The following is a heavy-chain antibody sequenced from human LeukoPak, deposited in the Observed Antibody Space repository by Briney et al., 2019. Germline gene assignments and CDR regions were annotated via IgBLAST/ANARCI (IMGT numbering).Heavy chain of an antibody. CDR3: AKDRYTYLYYYDSSGYYPNPDY. J-gene: IGHJ4*02. Sequence: GGSLRLSCAASGFTFSSYSMNWVRQAPGKGLEWVSAISGSGGSTYYADSVKGRFTISRDNSKNTLYLQMNSLRAEDTAVYYCAKDRYTYLYYYDSSGYYPNPDYWGQGTLVTVSS. CDR2: ISGSGGST. CDR1: GFTFSSYS. V-gene: IGHV3-23*01. D-gene: IGHD3-22*01.